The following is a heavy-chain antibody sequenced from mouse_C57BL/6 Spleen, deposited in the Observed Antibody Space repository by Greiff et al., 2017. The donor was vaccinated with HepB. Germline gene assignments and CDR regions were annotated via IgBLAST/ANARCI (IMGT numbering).Heavy chain of an antibody. D-gene: IGHD1-1*01. CDR3: AREGTLYGSSLYYYAMDY. V-gene: IGHV1-55*01. J-gene: IGHJ4*01. CDR1: GYTFTSYW. CDR2: IYPGSGST. Sequence: QVQLQQPGAELVKPGASVKMSCKASGYTFTSYWITWVKQRPGQGLEWIGDIYPGSGSTNYNEKFKSKATLTVDTSSSTAYMQLSSLTSEDSAVYYCAREGTLYGSSLYYYAMDYWGQGTSVTVSS.